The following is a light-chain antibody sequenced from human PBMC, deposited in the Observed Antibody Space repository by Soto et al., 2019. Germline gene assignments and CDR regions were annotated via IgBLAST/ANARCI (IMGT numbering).Light chain of an antibody. CDR1: NIGSKR. J-gene: IGLJ1*01. CDR2: YDS. V-gene: IGLV3-21*04. Sequence: SYELTQPPSVSVAPEKTARLTCGGDNIGSKRVHWYRQKPGQAPVLVIYYDSDRPSGIPERFSGSNSGNTATLTINRVEAGDESYYYCQVWDSTTDHYVFGTGTKLTVL. CDR3: QVWDSTTDHYV.